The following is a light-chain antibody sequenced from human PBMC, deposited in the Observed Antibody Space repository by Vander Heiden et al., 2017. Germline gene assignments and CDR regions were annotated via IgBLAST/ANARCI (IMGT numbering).Light chain of an antibody. CDR1: QSLLDRNGYNF. CDR2: LGS. V-gene: IGKV2-28*01. Sequence: IVLTQTLLSLLVPPGESAAISCRSSQSLLDRNGYNFLDWDLQKPGQSPQLLIYLGSLRASGVPDRFSGSGSGTDFTLQITRVEDDDVGFYYCMQSLQTPYTFGQGTKLEIK. CDR3: MQSLQTPYT. J-gene: IGKJ2*01.